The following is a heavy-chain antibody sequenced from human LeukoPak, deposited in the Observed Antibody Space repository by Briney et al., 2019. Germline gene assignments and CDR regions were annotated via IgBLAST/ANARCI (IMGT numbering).Heavy chain of an antibody. Sequence: SETLSLTCTVSGGSINGYYWSWIRQPPGKGLEWIGYIYYTGSTNSNPSLKSRVTISVDTSKNQFSLRLSAVTAADTALYYCARHVREGYNYLDYWGQGTLVTVSS. CDR1: GGSINGYY. CDR3: ARHVREGYNYLDY. V-gene: IGHV4-59*08. CDR2: IYYTGST. J-gene: IGHJ4*02. D-gene: IGHD5-24*01.